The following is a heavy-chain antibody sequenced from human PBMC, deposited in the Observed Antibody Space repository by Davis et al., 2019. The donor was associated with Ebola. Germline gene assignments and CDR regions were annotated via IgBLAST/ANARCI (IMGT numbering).Heavy chain of an antibody. CDR1: GFTFSSYA. CDR3: ARDRGFNWFDP. V-gene: IGHV3-48*03. CDR2: ISSSGSTI. Sequence: PGGSLRLSCAASGFTFSSYAMNWVRQAPGKGLEWVSYISSSGSTIYYADSVKGRFTISRDNAKNSLYLQMNSLRAEDTAVYYCARDRGFNWFDPWGQGTLVAVSS. J-gene: IGHJ5*02.